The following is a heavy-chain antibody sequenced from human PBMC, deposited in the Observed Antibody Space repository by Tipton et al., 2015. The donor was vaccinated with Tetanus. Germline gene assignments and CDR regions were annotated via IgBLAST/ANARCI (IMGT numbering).Heavy chain of an antibody. D-gene: IGHD6-25*01. CDR2: ISSTSRYI. V-gene: IGHV3-21*01. J-gene: IGHJ4*02. Sequence: SLRLSCGVSGFTFSTTKMNWVRQAPGRGLEWVSSISSTSRYINYAASLEGRFTISRDNAKNPLSLQMNSLRTDDTAVYYCVSGSALGNWGQGTLVTVSS. CDR3: VSGSALGN. CDR1: GFTFSTTK.